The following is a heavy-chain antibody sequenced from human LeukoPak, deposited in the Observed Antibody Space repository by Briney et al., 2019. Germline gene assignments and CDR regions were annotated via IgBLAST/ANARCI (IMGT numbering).Heavy chain of an antibody. CDR1: GGTFSSYA. J-gene: IGHJ4*02. V-gene: IGHV1-69*13. D-gene: IGHD3-9*01. CDR3: ARGPRVLRYFDWLPSSFDY. Sequence: SVKVSCKASGGTFSSYAISWVRQAPGQGLEWMGGIIPIFGTANYAQKFQGRVTITADESTSTAYMELSSLRSEDTAVYYCARGPRVLRYFDWLPSSFDYWGQGTLVTVSS. CDR2: IIPIFGTA.